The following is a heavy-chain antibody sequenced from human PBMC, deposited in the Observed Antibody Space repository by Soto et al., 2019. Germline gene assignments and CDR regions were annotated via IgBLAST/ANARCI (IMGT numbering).Heavy chain of an antibody. CDR1: GGSISDYY. CDR2: IYSSGST. CDR3: ARDRGGLYYYTIEV. D-gene: IGHD3-10*01. V-gene: IGHV4-4*07. Sequence: PSETLSLTCTVSGGSISDYYWLFVRQSAGKGLEWIGRIYSSGSTNYNPSLKSRVTMSLDASKNQIYLKLSSVTAADTAVYYCARDRGGLYYYTIEVWGQGTTVTVSS. J-gene: IGHJ6*02.